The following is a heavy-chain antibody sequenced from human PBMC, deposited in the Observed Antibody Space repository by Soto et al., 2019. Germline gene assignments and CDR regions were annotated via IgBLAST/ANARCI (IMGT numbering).Heavy chain of an antibody. CDR1: GGSFSGYY. V-gene: IGHV4-34*01. CDR3: ARVLPLTGEVLDY. D-gene: IGHD7-27*01. CDR2: INHSGST. Sequence: QVQLQQWGAGLLKPSETLSLTCAVYGGSFSGYYWSWIRQPPGKGLEWIGEINHSGSTNYNPSLKSRVTISVDTSKNQFSLKLSSVTAADTAVYYCARVLPLTGEVLDYWGQGTLVTVSS. J-gene: IGHJ4*02.